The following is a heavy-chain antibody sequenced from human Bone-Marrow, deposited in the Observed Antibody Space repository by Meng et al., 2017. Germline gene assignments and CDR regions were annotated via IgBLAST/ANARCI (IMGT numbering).Heavy chain of an antibody. V-gene: IGHV1-69*04. CDR1: GGTFSSYT. CDR2: IIPILGIA. J-gene: IGHJ1*01. CDR3: ARDYLRSMKTEYFQH. D-gene: IGHD5/OR15-5a*01. Sequence: SVKVSCKASGGTFSSYTISWVRQAPGQGLEWMGRIIPILGIANYAQKFQGRVTTTADKSTSTAYMELSSLRSEDTAVYYCARDYLRSMKTEYFQHWGQGTLVTVSS.